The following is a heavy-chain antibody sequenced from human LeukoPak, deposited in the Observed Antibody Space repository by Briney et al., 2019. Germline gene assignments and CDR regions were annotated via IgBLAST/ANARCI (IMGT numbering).Heavy chain of an antibody. D-gene: IGHD4-17*01. J-gene: IGHJ4*02. Sequence: GESLKISCKGSGYSFTSYRISWVRQMPGKGLEWMGRIDPSDSYTNYRPSFQGHVTISVDKSISTAYLQWSSLKASDTAMYYCARHVSVTTADYWGQGTLVTVSS. CDR3: ARHVSVTTADY. CDR1: GYSFTSYR. CDR2: IDPSDSYT. V-gene: IGHV5-10-1*01.